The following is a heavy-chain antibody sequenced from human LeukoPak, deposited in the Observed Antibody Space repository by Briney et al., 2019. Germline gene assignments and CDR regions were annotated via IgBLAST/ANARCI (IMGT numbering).Heavy chain of an antibody. CDR1: GFTFSSYA. V-gene: IGHV3-64*01. CDR3: ARDQYYDSSGYSSRFDAFDI. Sequence: GGTLRLSCAASGFTFSSYAMHWGRQAPGKGLEYVSAISSSGGSTYYANSVKGRFTISRDNSKNTLYLQMGSLRAEDTAVYYCARDQYYDSSGYSSRFDAFDIWGQGTMVTVSS. D-gene: IGHD3-22*01. CDR2: ISSSGGST. J-gene: IGHJ3*02.